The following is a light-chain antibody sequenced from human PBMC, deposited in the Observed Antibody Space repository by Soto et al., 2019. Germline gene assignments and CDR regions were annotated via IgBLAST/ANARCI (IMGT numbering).Light chain of an antibody. CDR1: QNINTW. J-gene: IGKJ1*01. Sequence: DIQMTQSPSTLSASVGDRVTITCRASQNINTWLAWYQQKPGKAPKLLIYDASSLESGVPSRFSGSGSGTHFTLTISSLQPEDFGTYYCQQSYSSPPTFGQGTKVDIK. V-gene: IGKV1-5*01. CDR3: QQSYSSPPT. CDR2: DAS.